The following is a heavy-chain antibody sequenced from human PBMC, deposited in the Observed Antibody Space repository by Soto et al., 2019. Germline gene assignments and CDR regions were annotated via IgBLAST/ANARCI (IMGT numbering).Heavy chain of an antibody. CDR1: GGSLSGYY. CDR3: ARVVLVRGVIIMHYSYYYGMDV. CDR2: INHSGST. D-gene: IGHD3-10*01. J-gene: IGHJ6*02. Sequence: SETLSLTCAVYGGSLSGYYWSWIRQPPGKGLEWIGEINHSGSTNYNPSLKSRVNISVDTSKNQFSLKLSSVTAADTAVYYCARVVLVRGVIIMHYSYYYGMDVWGQGTTGTVSS. V-gene: IGHV4-34*01.